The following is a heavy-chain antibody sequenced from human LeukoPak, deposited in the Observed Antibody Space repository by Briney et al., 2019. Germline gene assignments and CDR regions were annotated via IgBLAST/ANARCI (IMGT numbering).Heavy chain of an antibody. CDR3: AGYGVYPS. Sequence: GGSLRLSCAASGFAVNTYDMHWVRQAPGEGPQWIAYFGISGTIYYADSVRGRFTISRDSAKNSLYLQMNGLRVDDTAIYYCAGYGVYPSWGKGTPVTVSS. CDR1: GFAVNTYD. CDR2: FGISGTI. J-gene: IGHJ5*02. D-gene: IGHD5/OR15-5a*01. V-gene: IGHV3-48*01.